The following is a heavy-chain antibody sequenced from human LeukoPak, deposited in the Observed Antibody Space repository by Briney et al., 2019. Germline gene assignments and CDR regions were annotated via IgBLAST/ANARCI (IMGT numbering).Heavy chain of an antibody. CDR2: IYYSGST. CDR1: GGSISSGGYY. V-gene: IGHV4-31*03. Sequence: PSETLSLTCTVSGGSISSGGYYWSWIRQHPGKGLEWIGYIYYSGSTYYNPSLKSRVTISVDTSKNQFSLKLSSVTAADTAVYYCAAGGRPNDFDYWGQGTLVTVSS. J-gene: IGHJ4*02. D-gene: IGHD1-1*01. CDR3: AAGGRPNDFDY.